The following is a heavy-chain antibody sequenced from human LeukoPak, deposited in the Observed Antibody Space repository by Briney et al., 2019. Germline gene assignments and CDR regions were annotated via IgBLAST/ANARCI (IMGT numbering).Heavy chain of an antibody. J-gene: IGHJ4*02. D-gene: IGHD2-2*01. CDR3: ARDGVLPAAIDY. V-gene: IGHV4-4*07. CDR1: GGPISSYY. Sequence: SETLSLTCTVSGGPISSYYCTWIRQPAGKGLEWIGRIYTSGSTNYNPSLESRVTMSVDTSKNQFSLKLTSVTAADTAVYYCARDGVLPAAIDYWGQGTLVTVSS. CDR2: IYTSGST.